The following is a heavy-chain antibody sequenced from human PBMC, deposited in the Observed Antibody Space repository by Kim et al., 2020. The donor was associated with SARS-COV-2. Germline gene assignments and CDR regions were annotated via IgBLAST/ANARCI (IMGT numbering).Heavy chain of an antibody. V-gene: IGHV3-33*01. CDR2: IWYDGSNK. CDR1: GFTFSSYG. J-gene: IGHJ6*02. Sequence: GGSLRLSCAASGFTFSSYGMHWVRQAPGKGLEWVAVIWYDGSNKYYADSVKGRFTISRDNSKNTLYLQMNSLRAEDTAVYYCARDMVRGATNYYGMDVWGQGTTVTVSS. CDR3: ARDMVRGATNYYGMDV. D-gene: IGHD3-10*01.